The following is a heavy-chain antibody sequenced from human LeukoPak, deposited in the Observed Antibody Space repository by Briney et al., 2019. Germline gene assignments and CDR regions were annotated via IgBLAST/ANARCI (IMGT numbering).Heavy chain of an antibody. CDR3: ARVYYSNSYDYWYFDL. J-gene: IGHJ2*01. CDR1: GGSIRSYY. D-gene: IGHD6-13*01. V-gene: IGHV4-59*01. Sequence: SETLSLTCTVSGGSIRSYYWSWIRQPPGKGLEWIAYIYYSGSTNYNPSLKSRVTISVDTSKNQLSLKLSSVTAADTAVYYCARVYYSNSYDYWYFDLWGRGTLVTVSS. CDR2: IYYSGST.